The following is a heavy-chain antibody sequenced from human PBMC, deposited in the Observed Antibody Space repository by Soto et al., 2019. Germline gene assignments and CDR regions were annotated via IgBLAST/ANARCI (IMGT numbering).Heavy chain of an antibody. CDR3: ARGDYYEIFDY. CDR1: GGSISGGDYY. CDR2: IYDSGST. Sequence: SETLSLTCTVSGGSISGGDYYWSWIRQPPGKGLEWIGYIYDSGSTYYNPSLKSRVTISVDTSKNQFSLKLSAVTAADTAVYYCARGDYYEIFDYWGQGTLVTVSS. V-gene: IGHV4-30-4*01. D-gene: IGHD3-22*01. J-gene: IGHJ4*02.